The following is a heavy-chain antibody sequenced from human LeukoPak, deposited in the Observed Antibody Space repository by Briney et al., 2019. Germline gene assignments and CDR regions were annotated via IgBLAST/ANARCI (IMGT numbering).Heavy chain of an antibody. J-gene: IGHJ4*02. D-gene: IGHD3-3*01. Sequence: PGGSLRLSCAASGFTFSSYWMSWVRQAPGKGLEWVANIKQDGREKYYVDSVKGRFTISRDNAKNSLYLQMNSLRAEDTAVYYCARAGLNYDFWSGIYQYYFDYWGQGTLVTVSS. CDR3: ARAGLNYDFWSGIYQYYFDY. V-gene: IGHV3-7*01. CDR2: IKQDGREK. CDR1: GFTFSSYW.